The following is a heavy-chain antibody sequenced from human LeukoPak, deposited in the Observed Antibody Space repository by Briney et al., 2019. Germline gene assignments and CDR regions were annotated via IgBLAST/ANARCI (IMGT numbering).Heavy chain of an antibody. CDR2: IYYSGST. CDR1: GGSISSYY. D-gene: IGHD3-22*01. CDR3: ATSRYYDSSGYYNY. V-gene: IGHV4-59*08. J-gene: IGHJ4*02. Sequence: SETLSLTCTVSGGSISSYYWSWIRQPSGKGLEWIGYIYYSGSTNYNPSLKSRVTISVDTSENQFSLKLSSVTAADTAVYYCATSRYYDSSGYYNYWGQGTLVTVSS.